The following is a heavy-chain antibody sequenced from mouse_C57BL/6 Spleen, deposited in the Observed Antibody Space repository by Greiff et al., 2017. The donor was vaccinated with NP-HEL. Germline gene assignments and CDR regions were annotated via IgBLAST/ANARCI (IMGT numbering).Heavy chain of an antibody. J-gene: IGHJ4*01. CDR2: IWSDGST. V-gene: IGHV2-6-1*01. CDR3: ARHDSSGARAMDY. Sequence: QVQLKQSGPGLVAPSQSLSITCTVSGFSLTSYGVHWVRQPPGKGLEWLVVIWSDGSTTYNSALKSRLSISKDNSKSQVFLKMNSLQTDDTAMYYCARHDSSGARAMDYWGQGTSATVSS. D-gene: IGHD3-2*02. CDR1: GFSLTSYG.